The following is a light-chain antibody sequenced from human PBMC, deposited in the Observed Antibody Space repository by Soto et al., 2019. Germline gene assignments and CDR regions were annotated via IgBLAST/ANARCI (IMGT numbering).Light chain of an antibody. Sequence: SYELTQPPSVSVAPGQTARITCGGHNIGSKTVHWYQQIPGQAPVLVIYDDSDRPSGIPERFSGSNSGNTATLTISRVEAGDEAVYYCQVWDTTSDQLYVFGTGTKVTVL. V-gene: IGLV3-21*02. CDR1: NIGSKT. CDR2: DDS. J-gene: IGLJ1*01. CDR3: QVWDTTSDQLYV.